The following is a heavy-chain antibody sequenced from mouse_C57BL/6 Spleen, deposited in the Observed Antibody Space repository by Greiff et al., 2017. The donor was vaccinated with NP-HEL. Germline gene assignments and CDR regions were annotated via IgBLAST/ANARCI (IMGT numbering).Heavy chain of an antibody. CDR3: ARDNYYGSSYGAMDY. V-gene: IGHV5-4*01. CDR2: ISDGGSYT. D-gene: IGHD1-1*01. CDR1: GFTFSSYA. J-gene: IGHJ4*01. Sequence: EVQLQESGGGLVKPGGSLKLSCAASGFTFSSYAMSWVRQTPEKRLEWVATISDGGSYTYYPDNVKGRFTISRDNAKNNLYLQMSHLKSEDTAMYYCARDNYYGSSYGAMDYWGQGTSVTVSS.